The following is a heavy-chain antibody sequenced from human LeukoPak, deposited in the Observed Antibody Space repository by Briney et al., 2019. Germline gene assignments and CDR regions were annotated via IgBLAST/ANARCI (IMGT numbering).Heavy chain of an antibody. V-gene: IGHV4-4*02. J-gene: IGHJ4*02. CDR1: GGSISSGNW. CDR3: ARRGGSGLGYY. CDR2: ISHSGNT. Sequence: PSETLSLTCAVSGGSISSGNWWSWVRQPPGKGLEWIGEISHSGNTNYNSSLKSRVTISVGESKNQFSLKLSSVTAADTAVYYCARRGGSGLGYYWGQGTLVTVSS. D-gene: IGHD3-10*01.